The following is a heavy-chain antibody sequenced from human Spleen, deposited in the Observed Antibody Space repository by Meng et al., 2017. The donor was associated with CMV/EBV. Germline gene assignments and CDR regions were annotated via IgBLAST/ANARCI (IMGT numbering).Heavy chain of an antibody. CDR3: AMGYREYQLLEDAFDI. J-gene: IGHJ3*02. CDR2: IGRSGGST. Sequence: SCAAPGFTFGRYAMIWVRQAPGKGLDWVSAIGRSGGSTYYADSVKGRFTISGDNSKNTLYLQMHSLRADDTAVYYCAMGYREYQLLEDAFDIWGQGTMVTVSS. V-gene: IGHV3-23*01. CDR1: GFTFGRYA. D-gene: IGHD2-2*01.